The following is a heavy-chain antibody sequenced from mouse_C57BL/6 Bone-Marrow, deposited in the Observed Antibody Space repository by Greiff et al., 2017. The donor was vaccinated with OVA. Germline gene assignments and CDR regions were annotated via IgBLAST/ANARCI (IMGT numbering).Heavy chain of an antibody. CDR1: GYTFTSYG. J-gene: IGHJ3*01. CDR2: IYPGSGNT. V-gene: IGHV1-81*01. CDR3: ARGGGTWFAY. Sequence: VQLVESGAELARPGASVKLSCKASGYTFTSYGISWVKQRTGQGLEWIGEIYPGSGNTYYNEKFKGKATLTADKSSSTAYMELRSLTSEDSAVYFCARGGGTWFAYWGQGTLVTVSA.